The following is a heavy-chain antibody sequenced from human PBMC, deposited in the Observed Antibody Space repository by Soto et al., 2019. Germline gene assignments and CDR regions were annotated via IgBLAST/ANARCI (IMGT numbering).Heavy chain of an antibody. V-gene: IGHV3-23*01. J-gene: IGHJ4*02. CDR2: IMNEYGGDST. Sequence: PGGSLRLSCAASGFTFSTQAMRWVRQTPGRGQEWVAGIMNEYGGDSTYYAESVKGRLPIFRANSKNTLYLQMNSLRPEDTAVYYCAKDQRALEGIFDSWGQGT. CDR3: AKDQRALEGIFDS. CDR1: GFTFSTQA. D-gene: IGHD1-1*01.